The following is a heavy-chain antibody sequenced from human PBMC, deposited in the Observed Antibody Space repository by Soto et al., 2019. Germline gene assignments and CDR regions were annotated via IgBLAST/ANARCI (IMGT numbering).Heavy chain of an antibody. CDR3: ANDIHSGRNHLGAEY. V-gene: IGHV3-30*18. D-gene: IGHD1-26*01. CDR1: GFVFSNYG. Sequence: QVQVEEPGGGVVQPGRSLRLSSAASGFVFSNYGMHWVRQAPGKGLEWVAVISNDGNDEYYIDSVKGRFTIFRENSKNTLYLQMNTLNTEDTALYYCANDIHSGRNHLGAEYWCQGTLVTVSS. J-gene: IGHJ1*01. CDR2: ISNDGNDE.